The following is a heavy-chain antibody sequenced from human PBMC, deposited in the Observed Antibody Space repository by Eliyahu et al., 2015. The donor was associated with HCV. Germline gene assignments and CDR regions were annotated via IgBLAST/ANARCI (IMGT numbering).Heavy chain of an antibody. CDR1: GFTFSSYE. CDR3: ARDSGSWDAFDI. D-gene: IGHD1-26*01. CDR2: ISSSGSTI. Sequence: EVQLVESGGGLVQPGGSLRLSCAASGFTFSSYEMNWVRQAPGKGLEWVSYISSSGSTIYYADXVKGXFTISRDNXKNSLYLQMNSLRAEDTAVYYCARDSGSWDAFDIWGQGTMVTVSS. J-gene: IGHJ3*02. V-gene: IGHV3-48*03.